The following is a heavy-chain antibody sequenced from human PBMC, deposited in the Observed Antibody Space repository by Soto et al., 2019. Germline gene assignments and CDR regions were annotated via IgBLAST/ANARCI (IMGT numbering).Heavy chain of an antibody. V-gene: IGHV3-15*01. CDR3: TRLTWELPPVPDY. CDR2: IKSKTDGGTT. Sequence: GGSLRLCCAASGFTFSNAWMSWVRQAPRKGLEWVGRIKSKTDGGTTDYAAPVKGRFTISRDDSKNTLYLQMNSLKTEDTAVYYCTRLTWELPPVPDYWGQGTLVTVSS. J-gene: IGHJ4*02. CDR1: GFTFSNAW. D-gene: IGHD1-26*01.